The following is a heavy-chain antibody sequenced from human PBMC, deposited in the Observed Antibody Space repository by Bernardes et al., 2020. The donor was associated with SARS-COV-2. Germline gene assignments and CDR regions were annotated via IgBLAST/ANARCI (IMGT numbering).Heavy chain of an antibody. CDR3: ARDRGGTYWFDS. V-gene: IGHV3-48*01. Sequence: GGSLRLSCAVSGFTFRTYAMNWVRQAPGKGLEWVSYIGSGSSPIYYADSVKGRFTISRDTAKNSVYLQMNSLRAEDTAVYYCARDRGGTYWFDSWGQGTLVTVSS. CDR2: IGSGSSPI. D-gene: IGHD1-26*01. J-gene: IGHJ5*01. CDR1: GFTFRTYA.